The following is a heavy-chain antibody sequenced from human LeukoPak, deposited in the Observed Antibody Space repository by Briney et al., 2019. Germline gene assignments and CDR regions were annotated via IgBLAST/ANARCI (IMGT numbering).Heavy chain of an antibody. J-gene: IGHJ4*02. Sequence: PGGSLRLSCAASGFTFRGSVMHWVRQPSGRGLECVGRIRSKANSFATAYAASVKGRFTIARDDSKNTAYLQMNSLTTEDTAVYYCTRLWGDCGGDCDSHDFWGQGTLVTVSS. CDR2: IRSKANSFAT. CDR1: GFTFRGSV. CDR3: TRLWGDCGGDCDSHDF. D-gene: IGHD2-21*02. V-gene: IGHV3-73*01.